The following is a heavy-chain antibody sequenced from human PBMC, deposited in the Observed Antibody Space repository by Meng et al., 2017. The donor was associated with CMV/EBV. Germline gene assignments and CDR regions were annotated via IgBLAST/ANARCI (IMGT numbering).Heavy chain of an antibody. CDR3: ARDVADVNHGMDV. V-gene: IGHV1-2*02. J-gene: IGHJ6*02. CDR2: INPNSGGT. CDR1: GFTFTGYY. Sequence: GESLKISCAASGFTFTGYYMHWVRQAPGQGLEWMGWINPNSGGTNYAQKFQGRVTMTRDTSISTAYMELSRLRSDDTAVYYCARDVADVNHGMDVWGQGTTVTVSS.